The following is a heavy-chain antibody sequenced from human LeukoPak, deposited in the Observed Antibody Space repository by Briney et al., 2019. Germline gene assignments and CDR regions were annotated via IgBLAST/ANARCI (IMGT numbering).Heavy chain of an antibody. J-gene: IGHJ4*02. D-gene: IGHD6-19*01. Sequence: SETLSLTCAVSGGSISSSNWWSWVRQPPGKGLEWIGEIYHSGSTNYNPSLKSRVTISVDKSKNQFSLKLSSVTAADTAVYYCARVRIAVAGTPFDCWGQGTLVTVSS. V-gene: IGHV4-4*02. CDR2: IYHSGST. CDR3: ARVRIAVAGTPFDC. CDR1: GGSISSSNW.